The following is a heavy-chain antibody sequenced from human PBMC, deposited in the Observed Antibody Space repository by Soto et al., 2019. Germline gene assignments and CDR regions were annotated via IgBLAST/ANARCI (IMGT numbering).Heavy chain of an antibody. CDR2: IYYSGST. Sequence: PSETLSLTCTVSGGSISSGGYYWSWIRQHPGKGLEWIGYIYYSGSTYYNPSLKSRVTISVDTSKNQFSLKLSSVTAADTAVYYCARARLGDITMVRDPRYYFDYWGQGTLVTVSS. CDR3: ARARLGDITMVRDPRYYFDY. V-gene: IGHV4-31*03. J-gene: IGHJ4*02. D-gene: IGHD3-10*01. CDR1: GGSISSGGYY.